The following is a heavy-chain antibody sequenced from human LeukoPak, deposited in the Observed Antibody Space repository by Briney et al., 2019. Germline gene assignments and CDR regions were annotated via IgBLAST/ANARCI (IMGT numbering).Heavy chain of an antibody. Sequence: ASVKVSCKVSGYTLTELSMHWVRQAPGKGLEWMGGFDPEDGETIYAQKFQGRVTMTEDTSTDTAYMELSSLRSEDTAVYYCATKLPYCGGDCYPPGYYYYYMDVWGKGTTVTISS. CDR1: GYTLTELS. V-gene: IGHV1-24*01. CDR2: FDPEDGET. J-gene: IGHJ6*03. D-gene: IGHD2-21*02. CDR3: ATKLPYCGGDCYPPGYYYYYMDV.